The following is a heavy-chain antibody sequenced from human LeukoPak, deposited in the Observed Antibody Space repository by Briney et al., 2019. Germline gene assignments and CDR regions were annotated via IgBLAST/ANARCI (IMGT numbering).Heavy chain of an antibody. CDR1: GFTFDDYA. CDR2: ISWNSGNI. CDR3: AKDPYYSSSSPFFDY. V-gene: IGHV3-9*01. J-gene: IGHJ4*02. Sequence: GGSLRLSCAASGFTFDDYAMHWVRQAPGKGLEWVSGISWNSGNIEYADSVKGRFTISRDNAKKSLFLQMNSLRAEDTALCYCAKDPYYSSSSPFFDYWGQGTLVTVSS. D-gene: IGHD6-6*01.